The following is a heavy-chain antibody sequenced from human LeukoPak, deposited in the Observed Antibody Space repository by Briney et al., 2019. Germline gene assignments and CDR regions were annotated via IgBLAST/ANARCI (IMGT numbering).Heavy chain of an antibody. CDR1: GFTFDDYA. CDR2: ISWDGDRT. V-gene: IGHV3-43D*03. Sequence: GGSLRLSCEASGFTFDDYAMNWVRQTPGKGLEWVSLISWDGDRTYYADSAKGRFTISRDNSKNSLYLQMNSLRAEDTALYYCAKDTLSATTGRADYFDSWGQGTLVTVSS. J-gene: IGHJ4*02. D-gene: IGHD1-1*01. CDR3: AKDTLSATTGRADYFDS.